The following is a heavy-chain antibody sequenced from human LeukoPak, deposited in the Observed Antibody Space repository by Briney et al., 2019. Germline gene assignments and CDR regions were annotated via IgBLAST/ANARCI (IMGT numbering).Heavy chain of an antibody. V-gene: IGHV3-74*03. CDR3: AKSRVAAAGIGFY. Sequence: GGSQRLSCEGSGFTFSTSWMHWVRQAPGKGLVWVSRIDSDGSRITYADSVKGRFTISRDNAKNTLYLQMNSLRAEDTAVYYCAKSRVAAAGIGFYWGQGTLVTVSS. CDR2: IDSDGSRI. D-gene: IGHD6-13*01. J-gene: IGHJ4*02. CDR1: GFTFSTSW.